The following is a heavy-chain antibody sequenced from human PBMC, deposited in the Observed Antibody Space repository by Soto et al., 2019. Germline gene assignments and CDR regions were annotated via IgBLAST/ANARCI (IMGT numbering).Heavy chain of an antibody. CDR2: IIPIFGTA. V-gene: IGHV1-69*01. J-gene: IGHJ6*02. CDR1: GGTFSSYA. Sequence: QVQLVQSGAEVKKPGSSVKVSCKASGGTFSSYAISWVRQAPGQGLEWMGGIIPIFGTANYAQKFQGRVTVTADESTSTAYMELSSLRYEDTAVYYCARLLWFRSYYSYGMDVWGQGTTVTVSS. D-gene: IGHD3-10*01. CDR3: ARLLWFRSYYSYGMDV.